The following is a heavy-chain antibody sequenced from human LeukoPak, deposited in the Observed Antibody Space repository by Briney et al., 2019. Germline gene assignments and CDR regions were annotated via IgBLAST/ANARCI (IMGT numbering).Heavy chain of an antibody. CDR3: AREPRSNYGDYGKFDY. CDR2: IIPIFGTA. J-gene: IGHJ4*02. CDR1: GGTFSSYA. Sequence: ASVKVSCKASGGTFSSYAISWVRQAPGQGLERMGGIIPIFGTANYAQKFQGRVTITADKSTSTAYMELSSLRSEDTAVYYCAREPRSNYGDYGKFDYWGQGTLVTVSS. V-gene: IGHV1-69*06. D-gene: IGHD4-17*01.